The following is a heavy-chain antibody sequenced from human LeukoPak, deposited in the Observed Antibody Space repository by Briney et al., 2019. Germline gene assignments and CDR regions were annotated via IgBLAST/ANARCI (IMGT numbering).Heavy chain of an antibody. V-gene: IGHV1-2*02. J-gene: IGHJ4*02. Sequence: GASVKVSCKASGYTFTGYYMHWVRQAPGQGLEWMGWINPNSGGTNYAQKFQGRVTMTRDTSISTAYMELSRLRSDDTAVYYCATERIAAAYSALIDYWGQGTLVTVSS. CDR2: INPNSGGT. D-gene: IGHD6-13*01. CDR1: GYTFTGYY. CDR3: ATERIAAAYSALIDY.